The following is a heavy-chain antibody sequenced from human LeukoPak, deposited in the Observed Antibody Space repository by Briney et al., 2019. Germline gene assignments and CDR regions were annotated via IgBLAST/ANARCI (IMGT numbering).Heavy chain of an antibody. J-gene: IGHJ2*01. D-gene: IGHD2-21*02. CDR2: IIPILGIA. V-gene: IGHV1-69*04. CDR3: ARAGGDRNWYFDL. Sequence: ASVKASCKASGGTFSSYAISWVRQAPGQGLEWMGRIIPILGIANYAQKFQGRVTITADKSTSTAYMELSSLRSEDTAVYYCARAGGDRNWYFDLWGRGTLVTVSS. CDR1: GGTFSSYA.